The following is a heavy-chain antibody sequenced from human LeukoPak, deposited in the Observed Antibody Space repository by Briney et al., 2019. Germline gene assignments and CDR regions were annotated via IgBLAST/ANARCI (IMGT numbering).Heavy chain of an antibody. V-gene: IGHV1-18*01. D-gene: IGHD3-3*01. CDR1: GYTFTSYD. J-gene: IGHJ4*02. Sequence: GASVKVSCKASGYTFTSYDISWVRQAPGQGLEWMGWISDYSGSKNYAQKLQGRVTMTRDTSTSTAYMELRRLRSDDTAVYYCARDAVWYHDFWSGYHTFDYWGQATLPTVPS. CDR3: ARDAVWYHDFWSGYHTFDY. CDR2: ISDYSGSK.